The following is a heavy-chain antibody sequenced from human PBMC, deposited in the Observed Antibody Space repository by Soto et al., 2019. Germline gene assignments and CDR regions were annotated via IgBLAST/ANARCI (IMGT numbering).Heavy chain of an antibody. D-gene: IGHD5-12*01. V-gene: IGHV4-61*01. CDR1: GGSVSSRSHF. J-gene: IGHJ5*02. CDR2: IYYTGNT. CDR3: ARYDAESGSNKLDP. Sequence: QVQLQESGPGVVKPSDTLSVTCTVSGGSVSSRSHFWSWIRQPPGGGLQWIGYIYYTGNTNYSPPPKSRATLSVDTSRKQFSLRLTSVTAADTAIYYCARYDAESGSNKLDPWGQGTLVTVSS.